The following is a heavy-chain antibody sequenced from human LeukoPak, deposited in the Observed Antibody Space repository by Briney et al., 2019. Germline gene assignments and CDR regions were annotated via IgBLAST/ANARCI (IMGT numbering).Heavy chain of an antibody. Sequence: GGSLRLSCTASGFTFGDYAMSWFRQAPGKELEWVGFIRSKAYGGTTEYAASVKGRFTISRDDSKSIAYLQMNSLKTEDTAVYYCTREILRYFDHYYYGMDVWGQGTTVTVSS. V-gene: IGHV3-49*03. CDR3: TREILRYFDHYYYGMDV. CDR2: IRSKAYGGTT. J-gene: IGHJ6*02. CDR1: GFTFGDYA. D-gene: IGHD3-9*01.